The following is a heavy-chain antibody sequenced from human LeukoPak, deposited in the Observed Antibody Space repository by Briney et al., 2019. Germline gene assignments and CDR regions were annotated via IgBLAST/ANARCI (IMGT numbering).Heavy chain of an antibody. Sequence: GGFLRLSCAASGFTFSNYGMHWVRQAPGKGLEWVVFISYDGSNKHYGDSVKGRFSISRDNSKNTLYLQMNSLRAEDTAVYYCASEAVAGKGDYWGQGTLVTVPS. D-gene: IGHD6-19*01. J-gene: IGHJ4*02. CDR2: ISYDGSNK. CDR1: GFTFSNYG. V-gene: IGHV3-30*03. CDR3: ASEAVAGKGDY.